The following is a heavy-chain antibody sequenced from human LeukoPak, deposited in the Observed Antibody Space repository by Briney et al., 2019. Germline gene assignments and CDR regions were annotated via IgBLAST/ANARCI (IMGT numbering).Heavy chain of an antibody. V-gene: IGHV3-23*01. CDR2: ISASGGST. CDR3: SKGCYTHCQRFYY. D-gene: IGHD3-16*02. Sequence: PGGSLRLSCAASGFTFTSYAMTWVRQAPGKGLEWVSGISASGGSTYYADSVKGRFTISRDNSKNTLYLQMNSLRADDTAVYHWSKGCYTHCQRFYYWGQGTPVTVPS. J-gene: IGHJ4*02. CDR1: GFTFTSYA.